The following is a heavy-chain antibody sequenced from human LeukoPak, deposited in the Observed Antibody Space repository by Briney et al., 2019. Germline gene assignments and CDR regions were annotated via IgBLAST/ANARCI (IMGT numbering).Heavy chain of an antibody. D-gene: IGHD3-9*01. CDR3: ARGRFLLRYSDWLLPFDY. V-gene: IGHV4-34*01. CDR1: GGSFSGYY. Sequence: SETLSLTCAVYGGSFSGYYWSWIRQPPGKGLEWIGEINHSGSTNYNPSLKSRVTISVDTSKNQFSLKLSSVTAADTAVYYCARGRFLLRYSDWLLPFDYWGQGTLVTVSS. J-gene: IGHJ4*02. CDR2: INHSGST.